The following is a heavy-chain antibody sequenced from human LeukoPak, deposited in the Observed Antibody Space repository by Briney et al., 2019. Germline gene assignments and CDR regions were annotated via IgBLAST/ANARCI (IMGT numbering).Heavy chain of an antibody. V-gene: IGHV1-18*01. CDR1: GYTFTNYY. CDR3: ARDGRLIAAAGTDPFDY. J-gene: IGHJ4*02. CDR2: ISAYNGNT. D-gene: IGHD6-13*01. Sequence: VASVKVSCKASGYTFTNYYMHWVRQAPGQGLEWMGWISAYNGNTNYAQKLQGRVTMTTDTSTSTAYMELRSLRSDDTAVYYCARDGRLIAAAGTDPFDYWGQGTLVTVSS.